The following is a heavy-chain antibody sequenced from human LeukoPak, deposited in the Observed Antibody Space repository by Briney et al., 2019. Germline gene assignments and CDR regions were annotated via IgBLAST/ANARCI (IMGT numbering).Heavy chain of an antibody. CDR1: GGSISSSSYY. D-gene: IGHD2-15*01. V-gene: IGHV4-39*01. J-gene: IGHJ5*02. CDR2: IYYSGST. Sequence: SETLSLTCTVSGGSISSSSYYWGWIRQPPGKGLEWIGSIYYSGSTYYNPSLKSRVTISVDTSKNQFSLKLSSVTAADTAVYYCARPRNIVGKFDPWGQGTLVTVSS. CDR3: ARPRNIVGKFDP.